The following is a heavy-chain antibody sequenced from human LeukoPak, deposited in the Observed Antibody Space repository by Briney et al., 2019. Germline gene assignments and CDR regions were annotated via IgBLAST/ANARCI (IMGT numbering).Heavy chain of an antibody. CDR1: GFTFSSYW. V-gene: IGHV3-7*01. D-gene: IGHD4-11*01. CDR2: IKRDGSDK. Sequence: PGGSLRLSCAASGFTFSSYWMSWVRQAPGKGLEWVANIKRDGSDKYYVDSVKGRFTISRDNAKNSLYLQMNSLRADDTAVYYCARDRHDYTHYFDYWGQGILVTVSS. CDR3: ARDRHDYTHYFDY. J-gene: IGHJ4*02.